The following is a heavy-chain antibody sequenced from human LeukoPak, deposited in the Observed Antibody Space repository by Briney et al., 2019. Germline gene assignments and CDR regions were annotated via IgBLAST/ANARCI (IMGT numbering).Heavy chain of an antibody. CDR1: GGSFSGYY. V-gene: IGHV4-34*01. D-gene: IGHD3-3*01. CDR3: ARGRRRYDFWSGYSSVGWFDP. CDR2: INHSGST. J-gene: IGHJ5*02. Sequence: SSETLSLTYAVYGGSFSGYYWSWIRQPPGKGLEWIGEINHSGSTNYNPSLKSRVTISVDTSKNQFSLKLSSVTAADTAVYYCARGRRRYDFWSGYSSVGWFDPWGQGTLVTVSS.